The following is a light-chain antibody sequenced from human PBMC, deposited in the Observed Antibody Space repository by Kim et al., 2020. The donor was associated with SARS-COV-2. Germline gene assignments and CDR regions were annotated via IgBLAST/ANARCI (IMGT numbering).Light chain of an antibody. CDR2: SSS. CDR3: HHLDRYPIT. CDR1: INNF. J-gene: IGKJ2*01. Sequence: INNFVAWYQLTSGRAPKLLIYSSSTLKKGVPSRFSGSGSETEFTLTISGLQPEDFATYFCHHLDRYPITFGQGTKLEI. V-gene: IGKV1-9*01.